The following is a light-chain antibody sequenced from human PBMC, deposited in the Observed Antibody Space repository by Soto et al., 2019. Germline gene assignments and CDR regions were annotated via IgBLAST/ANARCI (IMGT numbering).Light chain of an antibody. Sequence: EVTQSPATLSLSPGERATLSCRASQNVRNNYLGWYQQKPGQAPRLPIYGASIRATGIPDRFSGSGSGTDFTLTITRLEPEDFAVYYCQLYGNSRTFGQGTKVDIK. CDR3: QLYGNSRT. V-gene: IGKV3-20*01. CDR2: GAS. CDR1: QNVRNNY. J-gene: IGKJ1*01.